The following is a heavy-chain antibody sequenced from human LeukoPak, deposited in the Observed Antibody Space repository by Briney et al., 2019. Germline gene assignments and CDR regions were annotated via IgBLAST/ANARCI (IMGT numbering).Heavy chain of an antibody. CDR2: ISDSGGST. CDR3: ARGGYYDSSGSPHAFDI. CDR1: GFTFSSYA. D-gene: IGHD3-22*01. J-gene: IGHJ3*02. V-gene: IGHV3-23*01. Sequence: GGSLRLSCAASGFTFSSYAMSWVRQAPGKGLEWVSAISDSGGSTYYADSVKGRFTISRDNSKNTLYLQMNSLRAEDTAVYYCARGGYYDSSGSPHAFDIWGQGTMVTVSS.